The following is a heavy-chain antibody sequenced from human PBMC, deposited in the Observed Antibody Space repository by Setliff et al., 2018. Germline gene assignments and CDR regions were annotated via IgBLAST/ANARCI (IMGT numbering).Heavy chain of an antibody. CDR1: GGSISSSSYY. CDR3: AGKRFYYYYYYMDV. J-gene: IGHJ6*03. V-gene: IGHV4-39*07. CDR2: IYYSGST. Sequence: PSETLSLTCTVSGGSISSSSYYWGWIRQPPGKGLEWIGSIYYSGSTYYNPSLKSRVTISVDTSKNQFSLKLSSVTAADTAVYYCAGKRFYYYYYYMDVWGKGTTVPVSS.